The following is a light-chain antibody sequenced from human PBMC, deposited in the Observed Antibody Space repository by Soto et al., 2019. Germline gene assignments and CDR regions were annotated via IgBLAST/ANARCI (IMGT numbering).Light chain of an antibody. V-gene: IGLV2-18*01. Sequence: QSLLTQPPSVSGSPGQSVTISCAGASTDFVSYNRVSWYQQPPGTAPKLMIYEVSKRPSGVPDRFSGSKSGNTASLTISGLQAADAADYYCSLYTRENAYVFGPGTKVTVL. J-gene: IGLJ1*01. CDR1: STDFVSYNR. CDR3: SLYTRENAYV. CDR2: EVS.